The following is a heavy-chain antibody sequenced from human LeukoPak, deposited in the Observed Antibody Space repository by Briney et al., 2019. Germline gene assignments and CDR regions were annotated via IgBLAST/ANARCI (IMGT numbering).Heavy chain of an antibody. V-gene: IGHV3-23*01. CDR2: ISGSGGVT. J-gene: IGHJ4*02. D-gene: IGHD2-2*02. CDR3: AKDKYTIQRNFFDY. Sequence: GGSLRLSCAASGFSFSDYAMSWVHHAPGKGLELVSAISGSGGVTYHAESVKGRFTISRDNSKDTLYLQMNSLRAEDTAVYYCAKDKYTIQRNFFDYWGQGTLVTVSS. CDR1: GFSFSDYA.